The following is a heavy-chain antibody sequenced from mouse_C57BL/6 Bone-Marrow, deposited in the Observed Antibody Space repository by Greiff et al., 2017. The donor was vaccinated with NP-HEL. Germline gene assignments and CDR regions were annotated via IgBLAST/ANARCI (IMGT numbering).Heavy chain of an antibody. CDR1: GYTFTTYP. Sequence: VQLQESGAELVKPGASVKMSCKASGYTFTTYPIEWMKQNHGKSLEWIGNFHPYNDDTKYNEKFKGKATLTVEKSSSTVYLELSRLTADDSAVYYCARRVYYYGSSYSWYFDVWGTGTTVTVSS. J-gene: IGHJ1*03. D-gene: IGHD1-1*01. CDR3: ARRVYYYGSSYSWYFDV. CDR2: FHPYNDDT. V-gene: IGHV1-47*01.